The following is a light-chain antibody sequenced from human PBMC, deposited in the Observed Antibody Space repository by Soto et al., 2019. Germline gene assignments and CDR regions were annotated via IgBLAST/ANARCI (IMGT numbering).Light chain of an antibody. J-gene: IGKJ2*03. CDR1: QSLLQSNGYNY. V-gene: IGKV2-28*01. CDR2: LGS. Sequence: DIVMTQSPLSLPVTPGEPASISCRSSQSLLQSNGYNYLDWYLQKPGQSPQLLIYLGSNRASGVPDRFSGSGSGTDCTLKISRVEAEDVGVYYCMQALQTPNSFGQGTKLEIK. CDR3: MQALQTPNS.